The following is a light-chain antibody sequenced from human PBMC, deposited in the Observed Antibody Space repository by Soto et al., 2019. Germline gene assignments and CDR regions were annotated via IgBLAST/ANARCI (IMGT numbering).Light chain of an antibody. CDR2: ENN. J-gene: IGLJ3*02. CDR1: SSNIGNNY. V-gene: IGLV1-51*02. Sequence: QSVLTQPPSVSAAPGQKVTISCSGSSSNIGNNYLSWYQQLPGTAPKLLIYENNKRPSAIPDRFSGSKSGTSATLGITGLQTGDEADYYCGTWDSSLSAGVFGEGTKLTVL. CDR3: GTWDSSLSAGV.